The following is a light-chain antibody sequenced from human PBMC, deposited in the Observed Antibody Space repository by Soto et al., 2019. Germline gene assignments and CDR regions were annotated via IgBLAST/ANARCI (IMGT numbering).Light chain of an antibody. CDR3: TSYAGGSYV. CDR1: SSDVGDSDY. J-gene: IGLJ1*01. V-gene: IGLV2-8*01. CDR2: EVN. Sequence: QSALTQPPSASGSPGQSVTISCTGTSSDVGDSDYVSWYQQHPGKAPKCMIYEVNKRPSGVPDRFSGSKSGNTASLTVSGLQAEDEADYYCTSYAGGSYVFGTGTQLTVL.